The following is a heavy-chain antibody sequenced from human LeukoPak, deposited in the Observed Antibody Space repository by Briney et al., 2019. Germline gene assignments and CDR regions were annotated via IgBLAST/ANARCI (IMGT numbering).Heavy chain of an antibody. CDR3: ARNDYNFDY. V-gene: IGHV3-48*03. D-gene: IGHD3-16*01. CDR2: ISSSGSTI. J-gene: IGHJ4*02. CDR1: GFTFSSYE. Sequence: GGTLRLSCAASGFTFSSYEMNWVRQAPGKGLEWVSYISSSGSTIYYADSVQGRFTISRDNAKNSLYLQMSSLRAEDTAVYYCARNDYNFDYWGQGTLVTVSS.